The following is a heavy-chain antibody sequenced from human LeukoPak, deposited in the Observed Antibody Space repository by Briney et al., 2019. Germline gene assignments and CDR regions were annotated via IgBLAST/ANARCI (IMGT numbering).Heavy chain of an antibody. D-gene: IGHD3-3*01. CDR2: IIPIFGTA. CDR1: GGTFSSYA. J-gene: IGHJ5*02. CDR3: AESITIFGVVLDSWFDP. Sequence: ASVKVSCKASGGTFSSYAISWVRQAPGRGLEWMGGIIPIFGTANYAQKFQGRVTITADESTSTAYMELSSLRSEDTAVYYCAESITIFGVVLDSWFDPWGQGTLVTVSS. V-gene: IGHV1-69*13.